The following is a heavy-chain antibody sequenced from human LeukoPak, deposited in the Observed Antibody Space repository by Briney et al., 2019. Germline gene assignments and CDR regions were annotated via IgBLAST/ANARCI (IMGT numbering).Heavy chain of an antibody. CDR3: ATNIHGTQFDP. CDR2: TSGSGGST. D-gene: IGHD1-14*01. CDR1: GFTFSSYA. V-gene: IGHV3-23*01. J-gene: IGHJ5*02. Sequence: PGGSLRLSCASSGFTFSSYAMSWVRQAPGKGLEWVSATSGSGGSTYYADSVKGRFTISRDNSKNTLYLQMNSLRAEDTAVYYCATNIHGTQFDPWGQGTLVTVSS.